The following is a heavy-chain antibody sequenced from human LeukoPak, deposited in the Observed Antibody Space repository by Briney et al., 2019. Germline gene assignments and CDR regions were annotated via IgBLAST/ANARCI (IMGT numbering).Heavy chain of an antibody. CDR2: IYTSGNTNY. J-gene: IGHJ3*02. CDR3: ATYSSASDAFDI. D-gene: IGHD6-19*01. V-gene: IGHV4-4*07. CDR1: GGSINNYY. Sequence: PSETLSLTCTVSGGSINNYYWSWLRQPAGKGLEWIGHIYTSGNTNYNYNPSLKSRVSMSIDTSKNQFSLKLSSVAAADTAFYYCATYSSASDAFDIWGQGTKVTVSS.